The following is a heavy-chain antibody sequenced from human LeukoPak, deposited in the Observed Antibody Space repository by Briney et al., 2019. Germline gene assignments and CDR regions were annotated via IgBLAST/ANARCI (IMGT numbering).Heavy chain of an antibody. CDR1: GFMFSSFA. CDR2: VTGGGGST. CDR3: AKDRPTYGSGSPIDF. D-gene: IGHD3-10*01. J-gene: IGHJ4*02. V-gene: IGHV3-23*01. Sequence: GGSLRLSCAASGFMFSSFAMNWVRQAPGKGLEWLSAVTGGGGSTYYADTVKGRFTISRDNSRNTLYLQLNSLRAEDTALYFCAKDRPTYGSGSPIDFWGQGTLVTVSS.